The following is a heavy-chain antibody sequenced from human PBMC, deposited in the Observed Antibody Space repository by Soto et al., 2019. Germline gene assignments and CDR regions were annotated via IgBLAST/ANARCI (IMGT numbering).Heavy chain of an antibody. Sequence: SETLSLTCAVSGGSISSNNWWSWVRQPPGKGLEWIGEIYHSGSTNYNPSLKSRVTISVDKSKNQFSLKLSSVTAADTAVYYCAREGGRRIIMMGGTGSGGYYGMDVWGKGTTVTVPS. D-gene: IGHD3-22*01. CDR3: AREGGRRIIMMGGTGSGGYYGMDV. CDR2: IYHSGST. CDR1: GGSISSNNW. J-gene: IGHJ6*04. V-gene: IGHV4-4*02.